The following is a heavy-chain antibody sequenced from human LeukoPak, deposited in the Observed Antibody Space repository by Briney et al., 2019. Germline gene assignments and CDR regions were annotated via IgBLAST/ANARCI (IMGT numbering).Heavy chain of an antibody. J-gene: IGHJ4*02. D-gene: IGHD1-26*01. CDR1: GFTFSSYE. Sequence: GGSLRLSCVASGFTFSSYEMNWVRQAPGKGLEWVSYMSSSGSTTYYADSVKGRFTISRDNSKNTLYLQLNSLRAEDTAVYYCASRIVGTPDYFDYWGQGTLVTVSS. V-gene: IGHV3-48*03. CDR3: ASRIVGTPDYFDY. CDR2: MSSSGSTT.